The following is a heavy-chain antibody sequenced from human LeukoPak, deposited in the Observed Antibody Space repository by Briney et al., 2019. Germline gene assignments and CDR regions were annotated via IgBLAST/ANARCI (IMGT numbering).Heavy chain of an antibody. V-gene: IGHV4-59*01. CDR1: NGPIDSYY. CDR3: ARAPRSNYLDY. J-gene: IGHJ4*02. CDR2: IYYSGST. Sequence: SETLSLTCIVSNGPIDSYYWSWIRQPPGKGLEWIGYIYYSGSTNYNPSLKSRVTISVDTSKNQFSLKLSSVTAADTAVYYCARAPRSNYLDYWGQGTLVTVSS.